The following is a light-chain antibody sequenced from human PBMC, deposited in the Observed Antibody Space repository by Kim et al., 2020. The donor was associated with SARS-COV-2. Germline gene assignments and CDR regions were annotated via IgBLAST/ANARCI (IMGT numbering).Light chain of an antibody. CDR3: QQFNSYPALT. V-gene: IGKV1-13*02. Sequence: AIQLTQSPSSLSASVGDRVTITCRASQGISSALAWYQQKPGKAPKLLIYDASSLESGVPSRFSGSGSGTDFTLTISSLQPEDVATYYCQQFNSYPALTFGGGTKVDIK. J-gene: IGKJ4*01. CDR2: DAS. CDR1: QGISSA.